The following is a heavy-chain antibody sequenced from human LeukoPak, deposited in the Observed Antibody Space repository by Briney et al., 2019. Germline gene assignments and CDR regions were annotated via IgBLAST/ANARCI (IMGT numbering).Heavy chain of an antibody. D-gene: IGHD3-10*01. CDR1: GYTFTNYY. CDR2: INPSGGST. J-gene: IGHJ3*02. CDR3: ARAYYFDASHRGAAFDI. Sequence: ASVKVSCKASGYTFTNYYLRWVRQAPGQGLEWMGIINPSGGSTTYAQKFQGRVTMTRDTSTSAVYMDLSSLRSDDTAVYYCARAYYFDASHRGAAFDIWGQGTMVTVSS. V-gene: IGHV1-46*01.